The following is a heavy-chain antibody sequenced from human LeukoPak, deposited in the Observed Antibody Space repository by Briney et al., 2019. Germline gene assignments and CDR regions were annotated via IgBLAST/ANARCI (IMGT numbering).Heavy chain of an antibody. D-gene: IGHD5-12*01. J-gene: IGHJ4*02. CDR2: IIPILGIA. CDR3: ARDGRDEPGVATSRR. Sequence: SVKVSCKASGGTFSSYTISWVRQAPGQGLEWMGRIIPILGIANYAQKFQGRVTITADKSTSTAYMELSSLRSEDTAVYYCARDGRDEPGVATSRRWGQGTLVTVSS. V-gene: IGHV1-69*04. CDR1: GGTFSSYT.